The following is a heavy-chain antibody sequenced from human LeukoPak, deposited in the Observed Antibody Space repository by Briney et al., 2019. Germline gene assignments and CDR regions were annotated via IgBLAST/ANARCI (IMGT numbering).Heavy chain of an antibody. D-gene: IGHD3-16*01. J-gene: IGHJ5*02. CDR1: GFAVSNDY. CDR2: IHTDGAT. Sequence: GGSLRLSCAASGFAVSNDYMSWVRQAPGKGLEWVSVIHTDGATYYAASVKGRFTISRDFSKNTLYLRMNSLRAEDTAIYYCARDKARGVMLFWFDPWGQGTLVTVSS. V-gene: IGHV3-53*01. CDR3: ARDKARGVMLFWFDP.